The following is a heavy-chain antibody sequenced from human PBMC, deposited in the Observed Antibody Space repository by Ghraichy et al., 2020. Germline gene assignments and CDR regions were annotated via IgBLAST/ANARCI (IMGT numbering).Heavy chain of an antibody. CDR1: GYNFAAYW. Sequence: GESLNISCKASGYNFAAYWLGWVRQMPGKGLEWMGIIYPGDSDVRYSASFQGQVTISADRSIDTAYLHWNSLQASDTGVYYCARPPRGGETTPFDTWGQGTLVTVSS. CDR2: IYPGDSDV. V-gene: IGHV5-51*01. D-gene: IGHD1-14*01. CDR3: ARPPRGGETTPFDT. J-gene: IGHJ4*02.